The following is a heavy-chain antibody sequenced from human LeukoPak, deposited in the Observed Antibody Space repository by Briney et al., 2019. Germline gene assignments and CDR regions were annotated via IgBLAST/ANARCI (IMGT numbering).Heavy chain of an antibody. CDR2: ISWNSGSI. Sequence: PGGSLRLSCAASGFTVSSNYMSWVRQAPGKGLEWVSGISWNSGSIGYADSVKGRFTISRDNAKNSLYLQMNSLRAKDTALYYCAKGAAAGTVDWFDPWGQGTLVTVSS. V-gene: IGHV3-9*01. CDR1: GFTVSSNY. D-gene: IGHD6-13*01. J-gene: IGHJ5*02. CDR3: AKGAAAGTVDWFDP.